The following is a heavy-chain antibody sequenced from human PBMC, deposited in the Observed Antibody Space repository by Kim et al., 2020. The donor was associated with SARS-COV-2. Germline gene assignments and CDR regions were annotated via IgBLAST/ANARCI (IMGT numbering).Heavy chain of an antibody. J-gene: IGHJ4*02. V-gene: IGHV4-39*01. CDR1: DGSISSRGYY. Sequence: SETLSLTCTVSDGSISSRGYYWGWIRQPPGKSLEWIGSVYYTGNTYYNPSLKSRLTISVDTSKNQFSLKLNSVTAADTAVYYCARHFPGTSMQFVGLYQFDYWGQGILVTVSS. D-gene: IGHD2-2*02. CDR3: ARHFPGTSMQFVGLYQFDY. CDR2: VYYTGNT.